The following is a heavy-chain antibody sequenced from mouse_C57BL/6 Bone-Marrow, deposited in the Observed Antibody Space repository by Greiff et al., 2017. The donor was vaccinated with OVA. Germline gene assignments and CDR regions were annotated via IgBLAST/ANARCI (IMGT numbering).Heavy chain of an antibody. Sequence: EVKLMESGGDLVKPGGSLKLSCAASGFTFSSYGMSWVRQTPDKRLEWVATISSGGSYTYYPDSVKGRFTISRDNAKNTLYLQMSSLKSEDTAMYYCARHDPDYWGQGTTLTVSS. V-gene: IGHV5-6*01. CDR1: GFTFSSYG. CDR3: ARHDPDY. J-gene: IGHJ2*01. CDR2: ISSGGSYT.